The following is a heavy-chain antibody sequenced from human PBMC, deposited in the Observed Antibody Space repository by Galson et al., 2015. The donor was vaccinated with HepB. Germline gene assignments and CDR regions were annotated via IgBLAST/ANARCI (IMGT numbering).Heavy chain of an antibody. V-gene: IGHV1-2*02. CDR1: GYTFTGYY. Sequence: SVKVSCKASGYTFTGYYMHWVQQAPGQGLEWMGWINPHSAGTDFAQRFQGRVTMTGDTSISTAYMELSRLRSDDTAVYYCARGLSVVSGPSGWYGGWFDPWGQGTLVTVSS. CDR3: ARGLSVVSGPSGWYGGWFDP. CDR2: INPHSAGT. J-gene: IGHJ5*02. D-gene: IGHD6-19*01.